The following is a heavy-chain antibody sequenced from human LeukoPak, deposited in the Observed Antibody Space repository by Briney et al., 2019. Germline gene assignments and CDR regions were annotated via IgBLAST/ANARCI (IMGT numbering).Heavy chain of an antibody. CDR2: ISYDGSNK. J-gene: IGHJ3*02. CDR3: AKEWQQMFFDI. D-gene: IGHD6-13*01. CDR1: GFTFSSYG. Sequence: AGGSLRLSCAASGFTFSSYGMHWVRQAPGKGLEWVAVISYDGSNKYYADSVKGRFTISRDNSKNTLYLQMNSLRAEDTAVYYCAKEWQQMFFDIWGQGTMVIVSS. V-gene: IGHV3-30*18.